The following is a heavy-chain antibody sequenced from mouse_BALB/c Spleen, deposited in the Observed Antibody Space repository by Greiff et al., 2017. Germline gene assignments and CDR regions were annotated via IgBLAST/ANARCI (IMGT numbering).Heavy chain of an antibody. CDR2: ISRGGST. CDR1: GFTFSSYA. J-gene: IGHJ2*01. V-gene: IGHV5-6-5*01. D-gene: IGHD2-2*01. CDR3: ARGDGYDAYYFDY. Sequence: EVMLVESGGGLVKPGGSLKLSCAASGFTFSSYAMSWVRQTPEKRLEWVASISRGGSTYYPDSVKGRFTISRDNARNILYLQMSSLRSEDTAMYYCARGDGYDAYYFDYWGQGTTLTVSS.